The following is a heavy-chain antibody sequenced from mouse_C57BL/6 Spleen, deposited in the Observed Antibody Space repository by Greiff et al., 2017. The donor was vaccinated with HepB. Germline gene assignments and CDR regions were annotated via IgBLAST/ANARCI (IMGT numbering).Heavy chain of an antibody. CDR1: GYAFSSYW. V-gene: IGHV1-80*01. J-gene: IGHJ2*01. CDR3: ARWTTVVSPSFDY. D-gene: IGHD1-1*01. CDR2: IYPGDGDT. Sequence: VQLVESGAELVKPGASVKISCKASGYAFSSYWMNWVKQRPGKGLEWIGQIYPGDGDTNYNGKFKGKATLTADKSSSTAYMQLSSLTSEDSAVYFCARWTTVVSPSFDYWGQGTTLTVSS.